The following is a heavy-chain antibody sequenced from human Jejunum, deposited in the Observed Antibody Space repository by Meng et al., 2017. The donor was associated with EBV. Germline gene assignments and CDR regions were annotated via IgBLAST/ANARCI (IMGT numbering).Heavy chain of an antibody. V-gene: IGHV4-61*01. J-gene: IGHJ4*02. D-gene: IGHD5-12*01. CDR2: IYYSGST. CDR1: GGSVNSGNVY. Sequence: QLQGSGPGLVTPSETRSLTCTVSGGSVNSGNVYWSWIRQPPGKGLEWIGYIYYSGSTNYIPSLKSRVTISLDTSKNQFSLKLSSVTAADTAVYYCAGLRYSGYDRAFDYWGQGALVTVSS. CDR3: AGLRYSGYDRAFDY.